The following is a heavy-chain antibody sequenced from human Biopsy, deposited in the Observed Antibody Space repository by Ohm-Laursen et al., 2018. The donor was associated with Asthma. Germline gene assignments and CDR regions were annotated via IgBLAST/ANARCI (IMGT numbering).Heavy chain of an antibody. D-gene: IGHD2-2*01. CDR3: ARKAGSCISKTCYSLDF. CDR2: INSVFGTT. Sequence: SVKVSCKSLGGTFNTYVIGWVRQAPGRGLEWMGGINSVFGTTTYPQKFQDRVTITADDSTSTVYMELSSLRSEDTAVYYCARKAGSCISKTCYSLDFWGQGTLVTVSS. J-gene: IGHJ4*02. V-gene: IGHV1-69*13. CDR1: GGTFNTYV.